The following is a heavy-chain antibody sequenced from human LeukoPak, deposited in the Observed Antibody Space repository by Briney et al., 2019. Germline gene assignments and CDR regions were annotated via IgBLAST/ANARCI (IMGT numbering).Heavy chain of an antibody. Sequence: SETLSLTCAVSSGSLSGYSWGWIRQPPGKGXXXXGEISHSGITNYNASLKSRVTISLRKSEIQFSLMLSSVTAADTAVYYCTRQSGTVTPIDYWSQGTLVTVSS. CDR1: SGSLSGYS. CDR3: TRQSGTVTPIDY. CDR2: ISHSGIT. V-gene: IGHV4-34*01. J-gene: IGHJ4*02. D-gene: IGHD4-17*01.